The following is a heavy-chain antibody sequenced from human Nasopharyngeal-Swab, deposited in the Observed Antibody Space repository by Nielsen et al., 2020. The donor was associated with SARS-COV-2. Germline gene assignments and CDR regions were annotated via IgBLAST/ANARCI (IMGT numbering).Heavy chain of an antibody. CDR3: AITRLTPFDY. J-gene: IGHJ4*02. Sequence: GESLKISCEGSGYSFSSYWINWVRQTPGKGLEWLGRIDPSDSYAKYSPSFQGHVTISADRSISTAYLQWSSLKASGTATYYCAITRLTPFDYWGQGTLVTVSS. V-gene: IGHV5-10-1*01. D-gene: IGHD3-9*01. CDR2: IDPSDSYA. CDR1: GYSFSSYW.